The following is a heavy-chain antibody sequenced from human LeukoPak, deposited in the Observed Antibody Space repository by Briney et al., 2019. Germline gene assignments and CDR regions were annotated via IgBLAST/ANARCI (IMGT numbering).Heavy chain of an antibody. V-gene: IGHV4-34*01. CDR1: GASFSGYY. D-gene: IGHD1-26*01. J-gene: IGHJ4*02. Sequence: PSETLSLTCAVFGASFSGYYWSWIRQPPGKGLEWIGEINHGGSTNYNPSLKSRVTISVDTSKNQFSLKLRSVTAADTAVYYCATSVGASSAFIYWGQGTLVTVSS. CDR2: INHGGST. CDR3: ATSVGASSAFIY.